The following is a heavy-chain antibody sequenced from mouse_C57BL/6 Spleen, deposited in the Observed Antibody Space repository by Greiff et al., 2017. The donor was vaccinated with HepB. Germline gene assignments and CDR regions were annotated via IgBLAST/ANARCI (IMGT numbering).Heavy chain of an antibody. V-gene: IGHV1-50*01. D-gene: IGHD1-1*01. Sequence: VQLQQSGAELVKPGASVKLSCKASGYTFTSYWMQWVKQRPGQGLEWIGEIDPSDSYTNYNQKFKGKATLTVDTSSSTAYMQLSSLTSEDSAVYYCARSTVVATGYLDYWGQGTTLTVAS. CDR2: IDPSDSYT. CDR1: GYTFTSYW. CDR3: ARSTVVATGYLDY. J-gene: IGHJ2*01.